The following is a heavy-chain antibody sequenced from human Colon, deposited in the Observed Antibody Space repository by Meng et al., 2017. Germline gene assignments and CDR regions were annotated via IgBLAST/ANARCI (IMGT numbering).Heavy chain of an antibody. Sequence: QVQLHEGGAGLLNPSETLSLTFAVYGGSFSGYYWSWIRQPPGKGLEWIGEINHSGSTNYNPSLKSRVTISVDTSKNQFSLKLSSVTAADTAVYYCARERLSSGWYGGRWFDPWGQGTLVTVSS. CDR2: INHSGST. CDR1: GGSFSGYY. D-gene: IGHD6-19*01. CDR3: ARERLSSGWYGGRWFDP. V-gene: IGHV4-34*01. J-gene: IGHJ5*02.